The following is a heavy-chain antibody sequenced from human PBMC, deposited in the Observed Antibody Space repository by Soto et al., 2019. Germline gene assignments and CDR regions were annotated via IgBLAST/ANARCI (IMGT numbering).Heavy chain of an antibody. D-gene: IGHD3-9*01. CDR2: ISSSSSYI. V-gene: IGHV3-21*01. J-gene: IGHJ6*03. CDR1: GFTFSSYS. Sequence: VQLVESGGGLVQPGGSLRLSCAASGFTFSSYSMNWVRQAPGKGLEWVSSISSSSSYIYYADSVKGRFTISRDNAKNSLYLQMNSLRAEDTAVYYCARDWYDILTGYSPQWYYYYMDVWGKGTTVTVSS. CDR3: ARDWYDILTGYSPQWYYYYMDV.